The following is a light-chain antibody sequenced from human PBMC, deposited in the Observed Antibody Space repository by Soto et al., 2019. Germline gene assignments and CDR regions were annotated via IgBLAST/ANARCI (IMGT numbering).Light chain of an antibody. CDR3: QQYKNWPPIT. V-gene: IGKV3-15*01. CDR1: QSVGSD. Sequence: EIVMTQSPATLSASPGERVTLSCRVSQSVGSDLAWYQQKRGQAPRLLIYGASTRATGIPARFSGSASGTEFTLTISGLQSEDFAVYYCQQYKNWPPITFGQGTRLEIK. CDR2: GAS. J-gene: IGKJ5*01.